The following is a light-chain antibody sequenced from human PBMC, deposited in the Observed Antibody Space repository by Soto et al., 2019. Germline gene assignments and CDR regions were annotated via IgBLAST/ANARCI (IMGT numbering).Light chain of an antibody. J-gene: IGKJ3*01. V-gene: IGKV1-27*01. Sequence: DIQMTQSPSSLSASVGDRVTITCRASQGISNFVAWYQQIPGKVPQLLISEASTLQSGVSSRFSGSGSGTDFTLTINNLQPEDVCTYYCQKYNRAPFTFGPGTKVGIK. CDR1: QGISNF. CDR3: QKYNRAPFT. CDR2: EAS.